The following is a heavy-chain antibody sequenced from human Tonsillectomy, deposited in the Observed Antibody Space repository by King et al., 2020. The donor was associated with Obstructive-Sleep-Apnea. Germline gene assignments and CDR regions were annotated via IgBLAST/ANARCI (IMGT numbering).Heavy chain of an antibody. CDR3: ARPAHPYAAGGEGGNFDL. Sequence: VQLVESGGGVVQPGRSLRLSCAASGFTFSTYAMHWVRQAPGKGLEWVAIVSYDGSNKYYADSVKGRFTISRDNSKNPLFLQMNSLRPDDTAVYYCARPAHPYAAGGEGGNFDLWGRGTLVTVSS. V-gene: IGHV3-30-3*01. J-gene: IGHJ2*01. D-gene: IGHD6-13*01. CDR1: GFTFSTYA. CDR2: VSYDGSNK.